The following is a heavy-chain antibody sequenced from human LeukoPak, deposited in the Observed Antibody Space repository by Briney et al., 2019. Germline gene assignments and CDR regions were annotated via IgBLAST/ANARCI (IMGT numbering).Heavy chain of an antibody. CDR3: AKSRGCSSTSCLVDY. CDR1: GFTFSSYG. D-gene: IGHD2-2*01. V-gene: IGHV3-30*18. J-gene: IGHJ4*02. CDR2: ISNDGSNK. Sequence: GGSLRLSCAASGFTFSSYGMHWVRQAPGKGLEWVAVISNDGSNKYYADSVKGRFTISRDNPKNTPYLQMNSLRAEDTAVYYCAKSRGCSSTSCLVDYWGQGTLVTVSS.